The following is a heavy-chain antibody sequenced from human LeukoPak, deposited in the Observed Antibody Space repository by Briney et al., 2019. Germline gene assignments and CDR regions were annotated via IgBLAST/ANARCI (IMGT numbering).Heavy chain of an antibody. CDR1: GFTVSSNY. D-gene: IGHD3-10*01. Sequence: PGGSLRLSCAASGFTVSSNYMSWVRQAPGKGLEWVSVIYSGGSTYYADSVKGRFTISRDNSKNTLYLQMNSLRAEDTAVYYCARILLWFGELLGVKAFDTWGQGTMVTVSS. CDR3: ARILLWFGELLGVKAFDT. CDR2: IYSGGST. J-gene: IGHJ3*02. V-gene: IGHV3-66*02.